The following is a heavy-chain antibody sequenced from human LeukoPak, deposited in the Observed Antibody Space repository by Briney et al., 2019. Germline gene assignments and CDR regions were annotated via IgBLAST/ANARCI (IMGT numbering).Heavy chain of an antibody. J-gene: IGHJ4*02. V-gene: IGHV3-48*03. CDR2: IHNSGSTI. CDR3: AKETVTYYYGSGSYYFDY. D-gene: IGHD3-10*01. Sequence: GGSLRLSCAASGFTFSTYEMNWVRQAPGKGLEWVSYIHNSGSTIYYADSVKGRFTISRDNSKNTLYLQMNSLRAEDTAVYYCAKETVTYYYGSGSYYFDYWGQGTLVTVSS. CDR1: GFTFSTYE.